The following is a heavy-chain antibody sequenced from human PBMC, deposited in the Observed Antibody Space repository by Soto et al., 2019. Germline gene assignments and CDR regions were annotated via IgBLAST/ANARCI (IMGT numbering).Heavy chain of an antibody. CDR1: GFTFSSYA. Sequence: PGGSLRLSCAASGFTFSSYAMHWVRQAPGKGLEYVSAISSNGGSTYYANSVGGRFTISRDNSKNTLYLQMGSLRAEDMAVYYCARRLGDTIHDAFDIWGQGTMVTVSS. CDR2: ISSNGGST. D-gene: IGHD6-25*01. CDR3: ARRLGDTIHDAFDI. J-gene: IGHJ3*02. V-gene: IGHV3-64*01.